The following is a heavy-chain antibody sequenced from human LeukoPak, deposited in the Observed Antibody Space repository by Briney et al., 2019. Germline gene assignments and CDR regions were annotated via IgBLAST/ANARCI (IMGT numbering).Heavy chain of an antibody. Sequence: ASVKVSCKASGYTFTSYYMHWVRQAPGQGLEWMGIINPSGDVRSYAQKFKGRVTVTRDMSTRTVYMELSDLRPEDTAVYYCARDYSGEWEQLTGWWFDPWGQGTLVIVSS. D-gene: IGHD1-26*01. CDR2: INPSGDVR. CDR1: GYTFTSYY. V-gene: IGHV1-46*01. J-gene: IGHJ5*02. CDR3: ARDYSGEWEQLTGWWFDP.